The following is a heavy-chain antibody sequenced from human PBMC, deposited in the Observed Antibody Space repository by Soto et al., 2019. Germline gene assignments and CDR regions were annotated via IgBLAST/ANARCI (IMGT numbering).Heavy chain of an antibody. J-gene: IGHJ4*02. Sequence: VQLVQSGTEVKKPGESLRISCKGFGYTFTNNWIGWVRQMPGKGLEWMGIIYPGDSDTRYGPSFQGQVTISADKSNSTAYLQGSSLKASDTAMYYCVRRGISGAAPPWEGGQGTLVTVSP. CDR1: GYTFTNNW. D-gene: IGHD6-19*01. CDR2: IYPGDSDT. V-gene: IGHV5-51*03. CDR3: VRRGISGAAPPWE.